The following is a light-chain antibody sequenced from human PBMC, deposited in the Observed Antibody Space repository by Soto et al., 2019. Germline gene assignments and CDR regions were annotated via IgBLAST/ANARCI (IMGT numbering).Light chain of an antibody. CDR2: DAS. CDR3: QQRSNWPIT. Sequence: EIVLTQSPATLSLSPGEGATLSCRASQSVGSLLAWYQQKPGQAPRLVIYDASNRATGIPARFSGSGSGTDFTLTIISLEPEDFAVYYCQQRSNWPITFGQGTRLEIK. CDR1: QSVGSL. J-gene: IGKJ5*01. V-gene: IGKV3-11*01.